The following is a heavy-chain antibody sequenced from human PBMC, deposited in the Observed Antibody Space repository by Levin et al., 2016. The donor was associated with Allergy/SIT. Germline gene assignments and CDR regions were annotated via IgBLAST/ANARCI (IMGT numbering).Heavy chain of an antibody. CDR1: GFTVSSNY. CDR2: IYSGGST. D-gene: IGHD3-22*01. J-gene: IGHJ4*02. CDR3: ARGYDRHDSSGYYYVSYFDY. V-gene: IGHV3-66*01. Sequence: GESLKISCAASGFTVSSNYMSWVRQAPGKGLEWVSVIYSGGSTYYADSVKGRFTISRDNSKNTLYLQMNSLRAEDTAVYYCARGYDRHDSSGYYYVSYFDYWGQGTLVTVSS.